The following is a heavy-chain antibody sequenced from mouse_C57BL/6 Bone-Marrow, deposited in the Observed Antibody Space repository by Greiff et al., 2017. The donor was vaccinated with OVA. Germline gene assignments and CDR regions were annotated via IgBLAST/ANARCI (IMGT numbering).Heavy chain of an antibody. CDR1: GFNIKDDY. V-gene: IGHV14-4*01. Sequence: EVQVVESGAELVRPGASVKLSCTASGFNIKDDYMHWVKQRPEQGPEWIGWIDPENGDTEYASKFQGKATITADTSSNTAYLQLSSLTSEDTAVYYCTPILGAMDYWGQGTSVTVSS. J-gene: IGHJ4*01. CDR3: TPILGAMDY. CDR2: IDPENGDT. D-gene: IGHD6-5*01.